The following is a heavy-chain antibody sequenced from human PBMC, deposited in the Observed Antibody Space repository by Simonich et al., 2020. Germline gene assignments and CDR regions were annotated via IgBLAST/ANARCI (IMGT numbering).Heavy chain of an antibody. CDR2: IYYSGRT. CDR1: GGSISSSSYY. Sequence: QLQLQESGPGLVKPSETLSLTCTVSGGSISSSSYYWGWIRQPPGKGLEWIGSIYYSGRTTSTPSLKSRLTISVDTSKNQFSLKLSSVTAADTAVYYCARHAGFAFDIWGQGTMVTVSS. J-gene: IGHJ3*02. V-gene: IGHV4-39*01. CDR3: ARHAGFAFDI. D-gene: IGHD6-13*01.